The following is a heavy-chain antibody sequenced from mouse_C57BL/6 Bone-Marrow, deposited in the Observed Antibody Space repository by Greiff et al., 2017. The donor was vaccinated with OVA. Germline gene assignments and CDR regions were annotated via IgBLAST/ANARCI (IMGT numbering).Heavy chain of an antibody. CDR2: LSDGGSYT. J-gene: IGHJ2*01. V-gene: IGHV5-4*01. Sequence: EVQLVESGGGLVKPGGSLKLSCAASGFTFSSYAMSWVRQTPEKRLEWVATLSDGGSYTYYPDNVKGRFTISRDNAKNNLYLQMSHLKSEDTAMYYCAREGHDYGSSYRYYFDYWGQGTTLTVSS. D-gene: IGHD1-1*01. CDR3: AREGHDYGSSYRYYFDY. CDR1: GFTFSSYA.